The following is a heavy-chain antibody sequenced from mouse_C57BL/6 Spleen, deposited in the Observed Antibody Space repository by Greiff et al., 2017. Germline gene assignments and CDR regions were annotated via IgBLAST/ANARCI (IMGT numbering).Heavy chain of an antibody. J-gene: IGHJ3*01. CDR3: ASSRRLGEGAWFAY. CDR2: INPNNGGT. V-gene: IGHV1-22*01. Sequence: EVQLQESGPELVKPGASVKMSCKASGYTFTDYNMHWVKQSHGKSLEWIGYINPNNGGTSYNQKFKGKATLTVNKSSSTAYMELRSLTSEDSAVYYCASSRRLGEGAWFAYWGQGTLVTVSA. CDR1: GYTFTDYN. D-gene: IGHD1-2*01.